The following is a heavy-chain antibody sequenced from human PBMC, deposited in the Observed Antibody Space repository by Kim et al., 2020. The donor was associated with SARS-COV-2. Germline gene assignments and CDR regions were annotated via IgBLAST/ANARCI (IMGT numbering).Heavy chain of an antibody. V-gene: IGHV3-7*01. J-gene: IGHJ4*02. D-gene: IGHD7-27*01. CDR3: AKEHWGPEY. Sequence: GSETHYGDSVRGRFTLSSDNAKNSLYVQMNSLRVDDTAVYYCAKEHWGPEYWGQGTLVTVSS. CDR2: GSET.